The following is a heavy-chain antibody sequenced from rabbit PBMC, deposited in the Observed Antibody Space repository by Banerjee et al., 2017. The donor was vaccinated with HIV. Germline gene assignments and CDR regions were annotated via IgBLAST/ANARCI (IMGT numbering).Heavy chain of an antibody. J-gene: IGHJ4*01. V-gene: IGHV1S45*01. CDR3: ARTYYTYAYADFAYWYYFDL. D-gene: IGHD6-1*01. CDR1: GIDFSGYG. CDR2: ST. Sequence: QEQLVESGGGLVTLGGSLTLTCNASGIDFSGYGISWVRQAPGKGLEWIACSTYYASWAKGRFTISKTSSTTVTLQMTSLTAADTATYFCARTYYTYAYADFAYWYYFDLWGPGTLVTVS.